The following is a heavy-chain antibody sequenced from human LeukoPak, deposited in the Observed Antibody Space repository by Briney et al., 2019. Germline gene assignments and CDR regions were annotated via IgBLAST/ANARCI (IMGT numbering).Heavy chain of an antibody. D-gene: IGHD6-13*01. CDR3: ARHAAAGTEPFDY. V-gene: IGHV4-59*08. CDR2: IYYSGST. Sequence: SETLSLTCTVSGGSISSYYWSWIRQPPGKGLEWIGYIYYSGSTNYNPSLKSRVTISVDTSKNQFSLKLSSVTAADTAVYYCARHAAAGTEPFDYWGQGTLVTVPS. CDR1: GGSISSYY. J-gene: IGHJ4*02.